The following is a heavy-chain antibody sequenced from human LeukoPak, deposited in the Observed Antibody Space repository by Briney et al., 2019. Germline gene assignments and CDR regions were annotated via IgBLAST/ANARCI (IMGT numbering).Heavy chain of an antibody. CDR1: GDSVSSNSAA. D-gene: IGHD6-6*01. CDR2: TYYRSKWYN. CDR3: ARDHPSYSSSSYGMDV. J-gene: IGHJ6*02. V-gene: IGHV6-1*01. Sequence: SQTLSLTCAVSGDSVSSNSAAWNWIRQSPSTGLEWLGRTYYRSKWYNDYAVSVKGRITINPDTSKNQFSLQLNSVTPEDTAVYYCARDHPSYSSSSYGMDVWGQGTTVTVSS.